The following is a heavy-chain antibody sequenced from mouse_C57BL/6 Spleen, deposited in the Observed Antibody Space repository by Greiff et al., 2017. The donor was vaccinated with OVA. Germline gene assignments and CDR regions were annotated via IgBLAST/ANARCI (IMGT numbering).Heavy chain of an antibody. Sequence: QVQLQQSGPGLVQPSQSLSITCTVSGFSLTSYGVHWVRLSPGKGLEWLGVIWSGGSTDYNAAFISRLSISKDNSKSQVFFKMNSLQADDTAIYYCASITWFAYWGQGTLVTVSA. J-gene: IGHJ3*01. CDR3: ASITWFAY. CDR1: GFSLTSYG. V-gene: IGHV2-2*01. CDR2: IWSGGST.